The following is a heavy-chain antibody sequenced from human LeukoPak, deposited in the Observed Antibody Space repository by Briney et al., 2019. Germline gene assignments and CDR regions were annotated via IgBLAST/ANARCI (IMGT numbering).Heavy chain of an antibody. CDR1: GFIFSTYG. J-gene: IGHJ4*02. Sequence: GGSLRLSCAVSGFIFSTYGIHWVRQAPGKGLEWVAVISNDGSNKYYADSVKGRFTISRDNSKNTLYLQMNSLRAEDTAVYYCAKFLVVVPAAIGNWGQGTLVTVSS. CDR2: ISNDGSNK. D-gene: IGHD2-2*02. V-gene: IGHV3-30*18. CDR3: AKFLVVVPAAIGN.